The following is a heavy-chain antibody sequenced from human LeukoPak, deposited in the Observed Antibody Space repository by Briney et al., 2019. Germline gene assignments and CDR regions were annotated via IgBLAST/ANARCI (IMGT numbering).Heavy chain of an antibody. CDR3: ARFSIDVVITKYYYYMDV. J-gene: IGHJ6*03. Sequence: GESLKISCKGSGYSFTSYWIGWVRQMPGKGLGWMGIIYPGDSDTRYSPSFRGQVTISADKSISTAYLQWSSLKASDTAMYYCARFSIDVVITKYYYYMDVWGKGTTVTVSS. D-gene: IGHD3-22*01. CDR1: GYSFTSYW. V-gene: IGHV5-51*01. CDR2: IYPGDSDT.